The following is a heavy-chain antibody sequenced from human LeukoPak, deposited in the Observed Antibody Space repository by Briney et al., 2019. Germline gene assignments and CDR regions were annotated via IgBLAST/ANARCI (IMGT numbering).Heavy chain of an antibody. Sequence: GGSLRLLRGQSGFPYSCLPMLCPRQCRGKAVEWVAYIAHHGNNKYYADSVKGRFTISRDNSKGSLYLQMNSLRADDTAVYYCAKDGSWSCTDWGQGTLVRVSS. CDR3: AKDGSWSCTD. J-gene: IGHJ4*02. V-gene: IGHV3-30*02. CDR1: GFPYSCLP. D-gene: IGHD2-8*02. CDR2: IAHHGNNK.